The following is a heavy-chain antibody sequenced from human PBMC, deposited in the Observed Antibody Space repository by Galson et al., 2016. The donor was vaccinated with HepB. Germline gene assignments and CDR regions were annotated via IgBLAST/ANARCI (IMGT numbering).Heavy chain of an antibody. CDR1: GYTFSRFG. CDR3: ARRGSHAHGMDV. Sequence: SVKVSCKASGYTFSRFGLSWVRQAPGQGLEWMGWIGTDNGDTDYAQKVQGRVIMTTDTSTSTAYMVLRSLRSDDTAVYYCARRGSHAHGMDVWGQGTTVTVSS. V-gene: IGHV1-18*01. D-gene: IGHD1-26*01. CDR2: IGTDNGDT. J-gene: IGHJ6*02.